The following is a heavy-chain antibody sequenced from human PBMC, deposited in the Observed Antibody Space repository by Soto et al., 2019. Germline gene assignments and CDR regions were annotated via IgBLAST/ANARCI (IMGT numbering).Heavy chain of an antibody. D-gene: IGHD2-2*01. J-gene: IGHJ4*02. Sequence: GGSLRLSCAASGFTFSNYGMHWVRQAPGKGLEWVAVIWSGGSNKYYADSVKGRFTISRDNSKNTLYLEMNSLRAEDTAVYCCARGCSGTSCYFDYWGQGNLVTVSS. CDR1: GFTFSNYG. CDR2: IWSGGSNK. CDR3: ARGCSGTSCYFDY. V-gene: IGHV3-33*01.